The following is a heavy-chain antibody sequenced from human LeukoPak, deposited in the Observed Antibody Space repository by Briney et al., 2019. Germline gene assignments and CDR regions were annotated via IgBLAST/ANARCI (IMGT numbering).Heavy chain of an antibody. J-gene: IGHJ6*02. Sequence: SVKVSCKASGGTFSSYAISWVRQAPGQGLEWMGRIIPILGIANYAQKFQGRVTMTTDTSTSTAYMELRSLRSDDTAVYYCARVVKLWNYYYYGMDVWGQGTTVTVSS. CDR3: ARVVKLWNYYYYGMDV. D-gene: IGHD5-18*01. V-gene: IGHV1-69*04. CDR2: IIPILGIA. CDR1: GGTFSSYA.